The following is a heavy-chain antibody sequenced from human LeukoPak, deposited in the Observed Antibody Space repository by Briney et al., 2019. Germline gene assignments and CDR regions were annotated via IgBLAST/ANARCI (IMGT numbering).Heavy chain of an antibody. Sequence: PSETLSLTCAVYGGSFSGYYWSWIRQPPGKGLEWIGEINHSGSTNYNPSLKSRVTISVDTSKNQFSLKLSSVTAADTAVYYCARVQREWLLASTGTRWFDPWGQGTLVTVSS. D-gene: IGHD1-1*01. V-gene: IGHV4-34*01. CDR3: ARVQREWLLASTGTRWFDP. CDR1: GGSFSGYY. CDR2: INHSGST. J-gene: IGHJ5*02.